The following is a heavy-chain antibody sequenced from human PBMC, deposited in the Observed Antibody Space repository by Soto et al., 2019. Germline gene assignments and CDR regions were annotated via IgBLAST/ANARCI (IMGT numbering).Heavy chain of an antibody. V-gene: IGHV2-5*02. CDR2: IYWDDDK. D-gene: IGHD2-15*01. J-gene: IGHJ3*02. Sequence: QITLKESGPTLVKPTQTLTLTCTFSGFSLSTSGVGVGWIRQPPGKALEWLALIYWDDDKRFSPSLKSRLTIAKDTSKNRVVLTMTNMEPVDTATYFCADRPVVWDAFDIWGQGTMVTVSS. CDR1: GFSLSTSGVG. CDR3: ADRPVVWDAFDI.